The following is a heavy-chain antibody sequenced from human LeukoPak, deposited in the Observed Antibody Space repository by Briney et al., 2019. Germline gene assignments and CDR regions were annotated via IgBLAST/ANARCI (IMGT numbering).Heavy chain of an antibody. CDR1: GFTFSGSA. V-gene: IGHV3-73*01. J-gene: IGHJ4*02. Sequence: AGGSLRLSCAASGFTFSGSAMHWVRQASGKGLEWVGRIRSKANSYATAYAASVKGRFTISRDNAKNTLYLQMNSLRAEDTAVYYCARAQIREDYWGQGTLVTVSS. CDR3: ARAQIREDY. CDR2: IRSKANSYAT. D-gene: IGHD1-26*01.